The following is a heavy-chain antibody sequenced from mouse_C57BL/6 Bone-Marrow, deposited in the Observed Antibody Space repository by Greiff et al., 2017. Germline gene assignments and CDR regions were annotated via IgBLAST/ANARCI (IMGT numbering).Heavy chain of an antibody. CDR3: ARGSYDDYVGAKGY. Sequence: VQLQQPGAELVKPGASVKLSCKASGYTFTSYWMHWVKQRPGKGIEWIGMIHPYSGSTNYNEKFKSKATLTVDKSSSTAYMKLNSLTSEDYDVYDCARGSYDDYVGAKGYRGQGASVTVAT. CDR2: IHPYSGST. CDR1: GYTFTSYW. J-gene: IGHJ4*01. V-gene: IGHV1-64*01. D-gene: IGHD2-13*01.